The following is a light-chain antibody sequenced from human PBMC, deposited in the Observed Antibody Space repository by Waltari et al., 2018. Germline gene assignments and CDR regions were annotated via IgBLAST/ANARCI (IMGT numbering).Light chain of an antibody. CDR3: YSATDNNLRV. CDR1: LLSTKY. V-gene: IGLV3-27*01. Sequence: SYELTQPSSVSVSPGQTARITCSGDLLSTKYARWFQQRPGQAPVLVIYKDSERPSGIPERFSGSSSGTTVSLTIGGAQVEDEADYYCYSATDNNLRVFGGGTKLTVL. CDR2: KDS. J-gene: IGLJ3*02.